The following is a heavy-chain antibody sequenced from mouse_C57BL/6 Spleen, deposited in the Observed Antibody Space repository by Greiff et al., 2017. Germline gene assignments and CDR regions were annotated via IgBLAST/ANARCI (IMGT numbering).Heavy chain of an antibody. CDR1: GYAFSSYW. CDR3: ARRDGSRKDAMDY. V-gene: IGHV1-80*01. D-gene: IGHD1-1*01. CDR2: IYPGDGDT. J-gene: IGHJ4*01. Sequence: QVHVKQSGAELVKPGASVKISCKASGYAFSSYWMNWVKQRPGKGLEWIGQIYPGDGDTNYNGKFKGKATLTADKSSSTAYMQLSSLTSEDSAVYFCARRDGSRKDAMDYWGQGTSVTVSS.